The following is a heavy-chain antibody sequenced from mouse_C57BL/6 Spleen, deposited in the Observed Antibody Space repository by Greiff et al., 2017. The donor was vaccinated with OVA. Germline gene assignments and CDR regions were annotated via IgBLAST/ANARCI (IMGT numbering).Heavy chain of an antibody. V-gene: IGHV6-6*01. Sequence: EVKVEESGGGLVQPGGSMKLSCAASGFTFSDAWMDWVRQSPEKGLEWVAEIRNKANNHATYYAESVKGRFTISRDDSKSSVYLQMNSLRAEDTGIYYCTRRPITTVPFDYWGQGTTLTVSS. D-gene: IGHD1-1*01. CDR1: GFTFSDAW. CDR3: TRRPITTVPFDY. CDR2: IRNKANNHAT. J-gene: IGHJ2*01.